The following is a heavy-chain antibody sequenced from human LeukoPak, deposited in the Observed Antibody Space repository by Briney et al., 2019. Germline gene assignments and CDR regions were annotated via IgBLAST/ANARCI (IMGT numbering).Heavy chain of an antibody. CDR1: GASITSNGYY. Sequence: SETLSLTCTVSGASITSNGYYWGWIRQPPGRGLEWIGSIYYSGSTYYNPSLKSRVTISVDTSKNQFSLKLSSVTAADTAVYYCARNKYYYGSRNYGVPNWFDPWGQGTLVTVSS. V-gene: IGHV4-39*01. CDR2: IYYSGST. CDR3: ARNKYYYGSRNYGVPNWFDP. D-gene: IGHD3-10*01. J-gene: IGHJ5*02.